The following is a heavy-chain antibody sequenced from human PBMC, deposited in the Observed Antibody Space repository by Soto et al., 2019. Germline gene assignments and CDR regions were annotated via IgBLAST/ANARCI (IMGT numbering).Heavy chain of an antibody. CDR1: GGSVSSGHYY. J-gene: IGHJ4*02. CDR2: IYYSGST. V-gene: IGHV4-61*01. Sequence: SETLSLTCTVSGGSVSSGHYYWSLIRQPPGKGLEWIGYIYYSGSTDYNPSLRSRVTISLGTSKNQFSLKLSSVTAADTAVYYCATGNSSGLFFDYWGQGTLVTVSS. D-gene: IGHD6-19*01. CDR3: ATGNSSGLFFDY.